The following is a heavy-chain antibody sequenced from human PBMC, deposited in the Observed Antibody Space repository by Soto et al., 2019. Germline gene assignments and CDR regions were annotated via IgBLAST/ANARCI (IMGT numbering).Heavy chain of an antibody. J-gene: IGHJ6*02. CDR2: IIPIFGTA. V-gene: IGHV1-69*13. CDR1: GGTFSSYA. CDR3: ARATKMVRGVMDV. D-gene: IGHD3-10*01. Sequence: ASVKVSCKASGGTFSSYAISWVRQAPGQGLEWMGGIIPIFGTANYAQKFQGRVTITADESTSTAYMELSSLRSEGTAVYYCARATKMVRGVMDVWGQGTTVTVSS.